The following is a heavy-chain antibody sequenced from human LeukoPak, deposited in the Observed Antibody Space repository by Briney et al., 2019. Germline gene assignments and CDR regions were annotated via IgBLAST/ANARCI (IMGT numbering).Heavy chain of an antibody. V-gene: IGHV3-64*01. D-gene: IGHD5-18*01. CDR3: ARDQKASDIDVDTAMVDDAFDI. CDR1: GFTFSSYA. CDR2: ISSNGGST. J-gene: IGHJ3*02. Sequence: PGGSLRLSCAASGFTFSSYAMHWVRQAPGKGLEYVSAISSNGGSTYYANSVKGRFTISRDNSKNTLYLQMGSLRAEDMAVYYCARDQKASDIDVDTAMVDDAFDIWGQGTMVTVSS.